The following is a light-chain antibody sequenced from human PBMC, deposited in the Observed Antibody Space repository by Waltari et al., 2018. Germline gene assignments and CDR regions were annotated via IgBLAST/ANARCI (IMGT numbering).Light chain of an antibody. Sequence: QSVLTQPPSASGTPGQRVTISCSGRRSNIGRNYVYWYQQGPGTAPKLLIYRNNQRPSGVPDRFSGSKSGTSASLAISGLRSEDEVDYYCAAWDDSLSGRVFGGGTKVTVL. CDR1: RSNIGRNY. CDR2: RNN. J-gene: IGLJ3*02. CDR3: AAWDDSLSGRV. V-gene: IGLV1-47*01.